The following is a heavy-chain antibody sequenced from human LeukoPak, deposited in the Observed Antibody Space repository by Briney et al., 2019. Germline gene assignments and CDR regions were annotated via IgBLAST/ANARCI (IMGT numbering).Heavy chain of an antibody. J-gene: IGHJ5*02. CDR2: INTNTGNP. CDR3: ARGPSGSRRVNWFDP. D-gene: IGHD1-26*01. CDR1: GYTFTSYA. V-gene: IGHV7-4-1*02. Sequence: ASVKVSCKASGYTFTSYAMNWVRQAPGQGLEWMGWINTNTGNPTYAQGFTGRFVFSLDTSVSTAYLQISSLKAEDTAVYYCARGPSGSRRVNWFDPWGQGTLVTVSS.